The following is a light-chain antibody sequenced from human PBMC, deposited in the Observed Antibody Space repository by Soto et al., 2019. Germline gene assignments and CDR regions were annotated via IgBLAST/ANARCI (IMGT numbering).Light chain of an antibody. V-gene: IGKV3-20*01. CDR2: GAS. J-gene: IGKJ4*01. CDR1: QSVSSSY. CDR3: QQYGRQTT. Sequence: EIVLTQSPGTLSLSPGERATLSCRASQSVSSSYLAWYQQKPGQPPRLLIYGASRRATGIPDRFSGSGSGKDFPLTISRLEPEYFAVYLCQQYGRQTTFGGGTKVAIK.